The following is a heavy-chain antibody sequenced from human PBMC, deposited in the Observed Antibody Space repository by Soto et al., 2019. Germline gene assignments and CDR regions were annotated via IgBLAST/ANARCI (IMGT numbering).Heavy chain of an antibody. CDR2: IKQDGSEK. D-gene: IGHD6-19*01. J-gene: IGHJ4*01. CDR3: ARVAYGNGWIFDY. CDR1: GFTFSSYW. Sequence: PVGSLRLSCAASGFTFSSYWMSWVRQASGKGLEWVANIKQDGSEKYYVDSVKGRFTLSRDNAKNSLQLQMSSLRDEDTAIYFCARVAYGNGWIFDYWGQGTLVTVSS. V-gene: IGHV3-7*01.